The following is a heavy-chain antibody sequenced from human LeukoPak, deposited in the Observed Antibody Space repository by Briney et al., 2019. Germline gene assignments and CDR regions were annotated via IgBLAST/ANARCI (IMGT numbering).Heavy chain of an antibody. CDR1: GFTFSSYW. CDR2: INSDGSSA. J-gene: IGHJ4*02. CDR3: TRAQTGGVFDY. Sequence: GGSLRLSCAASGFTFSSYWMHWVRQAPGKGLVFVSRINSDGSSANYADSVKGRFTISRDNAKNTLYLQMNSLRAEDTAVFYCTRAQTGGVFDYWGQGTLVTVSS. D-gene: IGHD2-8*02. V-gene: IGHV3-74*01.